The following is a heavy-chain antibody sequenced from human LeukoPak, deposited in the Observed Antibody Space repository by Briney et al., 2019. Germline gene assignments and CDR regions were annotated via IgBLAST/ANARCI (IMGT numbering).Heavy chain of an antibody. CDR1: GYTFTGYY. D-gene: IGHD3-22*01. CDR2: INPNSGGT. J-gene: IGHJ3*02. V-gene: IGHV1-2*02. Sequence: ASVRVSCKASGYTFTGYYMHWVRQAPGQGLEWMGWINPNSGGTNYAQKFQGRVTMTRDTSVSTAYMELSRLRSDDTAVYYCAFYYYDSSGYANDAFDIWGQATMVTVSS. CDR3: AFYYYDSSGYANDAFDI.